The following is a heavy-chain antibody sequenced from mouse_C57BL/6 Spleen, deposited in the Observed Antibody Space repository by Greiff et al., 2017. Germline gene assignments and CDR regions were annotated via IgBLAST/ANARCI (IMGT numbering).Heavy chain of an antibody. CDR2: IYPGDGDT. D-gene: IGHD1-2*01. CDR1: GYAFSSYW. V-gene: IGHV1-80*01. CDR3: ARRFQTYYGLDY. Sequence: QVQLQQSGAELVKPGASVKISCKASGYAFSSYWMNWVKQRPGKGLEWIGQIYPGDGDTNYNGKFKGKATLTADKSSSTAYMQLSSLTSEDSAVYFCARRFQTYYGLDYWGQGTTLTVSS. J-gene: IGHJ2*01.